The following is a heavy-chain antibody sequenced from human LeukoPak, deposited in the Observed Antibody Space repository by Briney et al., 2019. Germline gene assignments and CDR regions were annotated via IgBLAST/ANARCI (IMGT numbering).Heavy chain of an antibody. V-gene: IGHV3-7*01. CDR1: GFTFSSYW. CDR3: ARAGNDFWSGYLDY. CDR2: IKQDGSEK. D-gene: IGHD3-3*01. Sequence: GGSLRLSCAASGFTFSSYWMSWVRQAPGKGLEWVANIKQDGSEKYYVDSVKGRFTISRDNAKNSLYLQMNSLRAEDTAVYYCARAGNDFWSGYLDYWGQGTLVTVSS. J-gene: IGHJ4*02.